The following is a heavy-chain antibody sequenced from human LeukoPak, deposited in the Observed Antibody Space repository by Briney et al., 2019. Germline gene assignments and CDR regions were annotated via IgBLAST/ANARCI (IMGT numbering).Heavy chain of an antibody. CDR2: ISAYNGNT. J-gene: IGHJ4*02. D-gene: IGHD6-6*01. V-gene: IGHV1-18*01. Sequence: ASVKVSCKASGYTFTSYGISWVRQAPGEGLEWMGWISAYNGNTNYAQKLQGRVTMTTDTSTNTAYMELRSLRSDDTAVYYCARDGPRIAALGEDFDYWGQGTLVTVSS. CDR1: GYTFTSYG. CDR3: ARDGPRIAALGEDFDY.